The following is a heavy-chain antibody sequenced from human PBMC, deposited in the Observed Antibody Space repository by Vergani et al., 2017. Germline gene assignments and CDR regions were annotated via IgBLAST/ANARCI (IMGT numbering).Heavy chain of an antibody. J-gene: IGHJ5*02. V-gene: IGHV3-33*01. CDR2: TWYDGNNK. CDR3: ARDLRLLYNRFDP. Sequence: QVQLVESGGGVVQPGRSLRLSCAASGFTFNQYVMHWVRQAPGKGLEWVTVTWYDGNNKQYADSVKGRITISRDNSKSTMYLKMNSMRDEDTGVYYCARDLRLLYNRFDPWGQGTLVTVSS. D-gene: IGHD5-12*01. CDR1: GFTFNQYV.